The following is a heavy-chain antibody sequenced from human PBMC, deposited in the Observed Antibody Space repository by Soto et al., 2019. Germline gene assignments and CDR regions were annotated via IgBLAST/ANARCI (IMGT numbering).Heavy chain of an antibody. CDR1: GFTFSSYA. CDR3: AKAEYDISGYSY. V-gene: IGHV3-23*01. CDR2: ISGSGGST. Sequence: GGSLRLSCAASGFTFSSYAMSWVRQAPGKGLEWVSAISGSGGSTYYADYVKGRFTISRDNSKNTLYLQMNSLRAEDTAVYYCAKAEYDISGYSYWGQGTLVTVSS. J-gene: IGHJ4*02. D-gene: IGHD3-22*01.